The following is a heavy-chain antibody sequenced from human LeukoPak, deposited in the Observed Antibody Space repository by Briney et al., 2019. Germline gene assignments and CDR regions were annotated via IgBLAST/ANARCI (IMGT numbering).Heavy chain of an antibody. CDR1: GGSFSGYY. CDR3: ARAILLDY. V-gene: IGHV4-34*01. D-gene: IGHD2-21*02. CDR2: INHSGST. Sequence: SEALSLTCAVYGGSFSGYYWSWIRQPPGKGLEWIGEINHSGSTNYNPSLKSRVTISVDTSKNQFSLKLSSVTAADTAVYYCARAILLDYWGQGTLVTVSS. J-gene: IGHJ4*02.